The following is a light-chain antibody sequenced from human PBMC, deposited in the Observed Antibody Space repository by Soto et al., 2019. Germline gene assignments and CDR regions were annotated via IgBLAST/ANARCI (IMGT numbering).Light chain of an antibody. V-gene: IGLV2-14*01. J-gene: IGLJ1*01. CDR1: SSAVGGYNY. CDR3: SSYTSSSTLV. CDR2: EVS. Sequence: QSALTQPAPVSGSPGQSITISCTGTSSAVGGYNYVSWYQQHPGKAPKLMIYEVSNRPSGVSNRFSGSKSGNTASLTISGLQAEDEADYYCSSYTSSSTLVFGTGTKLTVL.